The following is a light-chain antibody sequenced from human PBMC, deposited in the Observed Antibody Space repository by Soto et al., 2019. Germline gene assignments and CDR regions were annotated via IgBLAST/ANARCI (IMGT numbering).Light chain of an antibody. CDR1: QGIRND. Sequence: AIQITHSPSSLSASVGDRVTITFRASQGIRNDLGWYQQKPGKAPKLLIYAASSLQSGVPSRFSGSGSGTDFTLTISSLQPEDFANYYCLQDYNFTWTFGQGTKVDIK. V-gene: IGKV1-6*01. CDR2: AAS. CDR3: LQDYNFTWT. J-gene: IGKJ1*01.